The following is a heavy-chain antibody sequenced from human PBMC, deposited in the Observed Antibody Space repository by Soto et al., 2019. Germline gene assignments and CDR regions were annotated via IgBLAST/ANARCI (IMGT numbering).Heavy chain of an antibody. CDR1: GGSISSYY. Sequence: SETLSFACTVSGGSISSYYWSWIRQPPGKGLEWIGHIYYSGSTNYNPSLKSRVTISVDTSKNQFSLKLSSVTAADTAVYYCASTAYYYIWGSYRPYLFDYWGQRTLVTVSS. CDR2: IYYSGST. D-gene: IGHD3-16*02. CDR3: ASTAYYYIWGSYRPYLFDY. J-gene: IGHJ4*02. V-gene: IGHV4-59*01.